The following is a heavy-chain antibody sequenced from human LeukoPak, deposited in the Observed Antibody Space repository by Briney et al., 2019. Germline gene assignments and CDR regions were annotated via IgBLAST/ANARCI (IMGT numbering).Heavy chain of an antibody. Sequence: GGSLRLSCAASGFTFSNYAMSWVRQAPGKGLEWVSAISGSGGTTYYADSVRGRFSISRDNSDNTLFLQMNSLRAEDTAVYYCAKEYQLLCWGQGTLVTVSS. D-gene: IGHD2-2*01. V-gene: IGHV3-23*01. J-gene: IGHJ4*02. CDR2: ISGSGGTT. CDR1: GFTFSNYA. CDR3: AKEYQLLC.